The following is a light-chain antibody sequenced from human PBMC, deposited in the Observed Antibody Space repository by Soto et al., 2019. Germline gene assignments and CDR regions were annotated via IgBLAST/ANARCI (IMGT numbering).Light chain of an antibody. V-gene: IGKV3D-20*02. J-gene: IGKJ5*01. CDR2: DAS. CDR1: HSVSSSY. CDR3: QQRSKWPIT. Sequence: ELVLTQSPGTLSLSPGERATLSCRAGHSVSSSYLAWYQQKPGQAPRLLIYDASSRATGIPARFSGSGSGTDFTLTISSLEPADSAVYYCQQRSKWPITFGQGTRLEIK.